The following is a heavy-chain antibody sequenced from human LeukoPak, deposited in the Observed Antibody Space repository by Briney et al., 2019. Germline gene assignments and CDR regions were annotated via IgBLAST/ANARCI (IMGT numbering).Heavy chain of an antibody. D-gene: IGHD5-12*01. CDR1: GFTFSSYA. Sequence: QPGGSLRLSCAASGFTFSSYAMHWVRQAPGKGLEWVAVISYDGSNKYYADSVKGRFTISRDNSKNTLYLQMNSLRAEDTAVYYCARRGYSGYDLYYFDYWGQGTLVTVSS. J-gene: IGHJ4*02. V-gene: IGHV3-30-3*01. CDR3: ARRGYSGYDLYYFDY. CDR2: ISYDGSNK.